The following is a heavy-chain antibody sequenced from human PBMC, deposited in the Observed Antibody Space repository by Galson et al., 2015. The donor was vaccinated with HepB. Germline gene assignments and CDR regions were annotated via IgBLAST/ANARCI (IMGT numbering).Heavy chain of an antibody. V-gene: IGHV3-30-3*01. D-gene: IGHD1-26*01. CDR1: GFTFSSYA. CDR3: ARNEGATKYYYYYGMDV. Sequence: SLRLSCAASGFTFSSYAMHWVRQAPGKGLEWVAVISYDGSNKYYADSVKGRFTISRDNSKNTLYLQMNSLRAEDTAVYYCARNEGATKYYYYYGMDVWGQGTTVTVSS. J-gene: IGHJ6*02. CDR2: ISYDGSNK.